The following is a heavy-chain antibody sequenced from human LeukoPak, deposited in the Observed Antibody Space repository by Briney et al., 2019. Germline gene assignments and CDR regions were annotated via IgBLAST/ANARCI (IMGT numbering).Heavy chain of an antibody. V-gene: IGHV1-2*02. CDR3: ARGSSERDWFDL. D-gene: IGHD1-1*01. J-gene: IGHJ5*02. Sequence: ASVKVSCKASGYIFTGYFMNWVRQAPGQGLEWMGWINPNSGGANYAQKFQGRVTMTRDTSISTAYIELSSLTSDDMAVYYCARGSSERDWFDLWGQGTLVTVSS. CDR1: GYIFTGYF. CDR2: INPNSGGA.